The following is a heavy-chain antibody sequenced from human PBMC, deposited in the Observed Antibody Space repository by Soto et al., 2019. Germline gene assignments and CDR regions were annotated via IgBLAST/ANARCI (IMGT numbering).Heavy chain of an antibody. CDR2: ISYDGSNK. J-gene: IGHJ4*02. CDR1: GFTFSSYA. D-gene: IGHD6-19*01. CDR3: ASPAGYSSGWYGKNDY. V-gene: IGHV3-30-3*01. Sequence: QVQLVESGGGVVQPGRSLRLSCAASGFTFSSYAMHWVRQAPGKGLEWVAVISYDGSNKYYADSVKGRFTISRDNSKTTLYLQMNSLSAEDTAVYYCASPAGYSSGWYGKNDYWGQGTLVTVSS.